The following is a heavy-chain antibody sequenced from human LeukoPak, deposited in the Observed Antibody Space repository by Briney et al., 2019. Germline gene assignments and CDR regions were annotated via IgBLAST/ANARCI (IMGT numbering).Heavy chain of an antibody. CDR3: ARGSYYYDSSGDYRFDY. CDR2: IIPIFGTA. CDR1: GGTFSSYA. V-gene: IGHV1-69*01. Sequence: SVKVSCKASGGTFSSYAISWERQAPGQGLEWMGGIIPIFGTANYAQKFQGRVTITADESTSTAYMELSSLRSEDTAVYYCARGSYYYDSSGDYRFDYWGQGTLVTVSS. J-gene: IGHJ4*02. D-gene: IGHD3-22*01.